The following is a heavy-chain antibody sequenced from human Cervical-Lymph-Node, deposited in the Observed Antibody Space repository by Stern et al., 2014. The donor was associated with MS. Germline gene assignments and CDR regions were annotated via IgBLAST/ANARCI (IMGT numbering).Heavy chain of an antibody. Sequence: VQLVESGAEVKKPGASVKVSCKASGYTFTGYYLHWVRQAPGQGLEWLGWLNPNSGGTNYAQKFQGWVTMTRDTSINTAYMELSRLTSGDTAVYYCARERGAPKLDYYYYAMDVWGQGTTVTVS. D-gene: IGHD1-1*01. J-gene: IGHJ6*02. CDR3: ARERGAPKLDYYYYAMDV. CDR1: GYTFTGYY. CDR2: LNPNSGGT. V-gene: IGHV1-2*04.